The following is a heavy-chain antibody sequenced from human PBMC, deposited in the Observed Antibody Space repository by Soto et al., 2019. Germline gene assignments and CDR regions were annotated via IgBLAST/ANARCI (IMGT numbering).Heavy chain of an antibody. CDR3: ARGGFAYGYLDF. CDR2: ISTYNVDT. J-gene: IGHJ4*02. CDR1: GYTFTSYG. V-gene: IGHV1-18*01. Sequence: QVHLVQSGAEVKKPGASLKVSCKSSGYTFTSYGIVWVRQAPGQGLEWMGWISTYNVDTKYAQKFKGRVTMSTDTATTTAYMELTSVTSDDTAMYYCARGGFAYGYLDFWGQGTLATVSS. D-gene: IGHD5-18*01.